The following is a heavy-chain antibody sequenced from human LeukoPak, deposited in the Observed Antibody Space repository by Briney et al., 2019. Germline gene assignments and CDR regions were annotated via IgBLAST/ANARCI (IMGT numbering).Heavy chain of an antibody. CDR3: AKEGGLQSLPYTWFDP. CDR2: ISGSGGST. D-gene: IGHD5-24*01. Sequence: GGTLRLSCAASGFTFSSYGMSWVRQAPGKGLEWVSAISGSGGSTYYADSVKGRFTISRDNSKNTLYLLMTSLRAEDTALYYCAKEGGLQSLPYTWFDPWGQGTLVTVST. V-gene: IGHV3-23*01. J-gene: IGHJ5*02. CDR1: GFTFSSYG.